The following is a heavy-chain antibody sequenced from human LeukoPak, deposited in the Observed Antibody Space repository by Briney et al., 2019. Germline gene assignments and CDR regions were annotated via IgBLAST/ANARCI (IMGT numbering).Heavy chain of an antibody. Sequence: SQTLSLTCTVPGGSISSGSYYWSWIRQPAGKGLEWIGRIYTSGSTNYNPSLKSRVTISVDTSKNQFSLKLSSVTAADTAVYYCARDGRGVVVIWGQGTLVTVSS. J-gene: IGHJ4*02. D-gene: IGHD3-22*01. CDR3: ARDGRGVVVI. V-gene: IGHV4-61*02. CDR2: IYTSGST. CDR1: GGSISSGSYY.